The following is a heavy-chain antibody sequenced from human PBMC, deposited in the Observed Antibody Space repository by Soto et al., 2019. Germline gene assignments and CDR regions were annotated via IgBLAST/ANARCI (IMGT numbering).Heavy chain of an antibody. CDR1: GGSISSGDYY. Sequence: QVQLQESGPGLMKPSQTLSLTCSVSGGSISSGDYYWNWIRQSPGKGLEWIGYISYSGSTYYNPSLKSRVTISADTSKHQFSLKLSSVTGADTAVYYCARSPYDTFDYWGQGTLVTVSS. J-gene: IGHJ4*02. CDR3: ARSPYDTFDY. V-gene: IGHV4-30-4*01. D-gene: IGHD3-22*01. CDR2: ISYSGST.